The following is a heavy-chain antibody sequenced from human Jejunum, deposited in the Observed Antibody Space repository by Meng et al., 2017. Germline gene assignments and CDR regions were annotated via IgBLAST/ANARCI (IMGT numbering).Heavy chain of an antibody. CDR1: GFPFSTYS. J-gene: IGHJ4*01. V-gene: IGHV3-74*01. D-gene: IGHD1-1*01. CDR2: IKPDGNTI. CDR3: ARDNDWVVWDY. Sequence: GGSLRLSCAASGFPFSTYSMHWVRQAPGKGLVWVSQIKPDGNTISYADSVRGRFTISRDNAKSTLYLEMNSLRAEDAAVYYCARDNDWVVWDYWGRGTQVT.